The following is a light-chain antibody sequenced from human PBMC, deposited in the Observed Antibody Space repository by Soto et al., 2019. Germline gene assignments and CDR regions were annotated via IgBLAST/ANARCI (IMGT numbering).Light chain of an antibody. CDR1: QDISNY. CDR2: DAS. V-gene: IGKV1-33*01. CDR3: QNLHWA. J-gene: IGKJ1*01. Sequence: DIQMTQSPSSLSASVGDRVTITCQASQDISNYLNWYQQKPGKAPKLLIYDASNLETGVPSRFSGSGSGTDFTFTISSLQPEDIATYYCQNLHWAFGPGT.